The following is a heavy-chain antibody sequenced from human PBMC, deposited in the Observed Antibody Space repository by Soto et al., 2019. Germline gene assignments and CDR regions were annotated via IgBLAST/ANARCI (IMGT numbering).Heavy chain of an antibody. J-gene: IGHJ5*01. CDR1: GYTFTFYY. Sequence: QVQLVQSGAEVRKPGASMRISCKASGYTFTFYYIHWVRQAPGQGLEWMGTVNPSYGDTAYSQKFQGRVTLTRDTSTTTVYMDLSSLRSEDTAVYFCARGSEVASRQLFDFWGQGSLVSVSS. V-gene: IGHV1-46*01. CDR2: VNPSYGDT. CDR3: ARGSEVASRQLFDF. D-gene: IGHD6-6*01.